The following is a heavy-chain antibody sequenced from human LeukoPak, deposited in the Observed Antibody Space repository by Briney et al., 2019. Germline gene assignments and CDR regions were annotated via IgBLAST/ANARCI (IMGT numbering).Heavy chain of an antibody. CDR3: AATGIAVAQYYFDY. J-gene: IGHJ4*02. V-gene: IGHV4-34*01. CDR2: VNHSGST. D-gene: IGHD6-19*01. CDR1: GGSFSGYY. Sequence: SETLSLTCAVYGGSFSGYYWSWIRQPPGKGLEWIGEVNHSGSTNYNPSLKSRVSISVDTSKNQFSLKLSSVTAADTAVYYCAATGIAVAQYYFDYWGQGTLVTVSS.